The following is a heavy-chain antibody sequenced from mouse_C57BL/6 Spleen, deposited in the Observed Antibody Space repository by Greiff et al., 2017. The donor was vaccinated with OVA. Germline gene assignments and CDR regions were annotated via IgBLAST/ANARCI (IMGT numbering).Heavy chain of an antibody. Sequence: VKLVESGPELVKPGASVKLSCKASGYTFTSYDINWVKQRPGQGLEWIGWIYPRDGSTKYNEKFKGKATLTVDTSSSTAYMELHSLTSEYSAVYFCARSSYYYAMDYWGQGTSVTVSS. J-gene: IGHJ4*01. CDR2: IYPRDGST. CDR3: ARSSYYYAMDY. CDR1: GYTFTSYD. V-gene: IGHV1-85*01.